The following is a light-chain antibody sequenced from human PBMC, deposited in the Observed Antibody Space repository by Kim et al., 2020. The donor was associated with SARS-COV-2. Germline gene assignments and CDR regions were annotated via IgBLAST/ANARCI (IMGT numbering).Light chain of an antibody. CDR3: QSYDSSLSGSV. CDR2: GNI. CDR1: SSNIGAGFD. J-gene: IGLJ3*02. V-gene: IGLV1-40*01. Sequence: QSVLTQPPSVSGAPGQRVTISCTGSSSNIGAGFDVHWYQQFPGTAPKLLISGNINRPSGVPDRFSGSKSGTSSSLAITGLQAEDEADYYCQSYDSSLSGSVFGGGTKLTVL.